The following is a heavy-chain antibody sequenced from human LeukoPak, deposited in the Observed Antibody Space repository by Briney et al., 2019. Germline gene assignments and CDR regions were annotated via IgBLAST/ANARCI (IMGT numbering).Heavy chain of an antibody. J-gene: IGHJ3*02. V-gene: IGHV3-53*01. CDR1: GFIFSNAW. CDR3: ARVQYSGTYSDAFDI. CDR2: LYSDGTT. Sequence: GGSLRLSCAASGFIFSNAWMNWVRQAPGKGLEWVSVLYSDGTTYYADSVKGRFTISRDNSKNTLYLQMNNLRAEDTATYYCARVQYSGTYSDAFDIWGQGTVVTVSS. D-gene: IGHD1-26*01.